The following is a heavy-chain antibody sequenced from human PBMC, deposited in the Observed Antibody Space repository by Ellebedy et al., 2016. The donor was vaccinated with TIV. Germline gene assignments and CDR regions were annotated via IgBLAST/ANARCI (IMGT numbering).Heavy chain of an antibody. J-gene: IGHJ4*02. CDR2: ISSTSSTI. D-gene: IGHD3/OR15-3a*01. Sequence: GESLKISCAASGFTFSSYSINWVRQAPGKGLEWVSYISSTSSTIYYADSVKGRFTISRDNAKSSLFLQMDNLRDEYTAVYYCARGLDKYWGQGTLVAVSS. V-gene: IGHV3-48*02. CDR3: ARGLDKY. CDR1: GFTFSSYS.